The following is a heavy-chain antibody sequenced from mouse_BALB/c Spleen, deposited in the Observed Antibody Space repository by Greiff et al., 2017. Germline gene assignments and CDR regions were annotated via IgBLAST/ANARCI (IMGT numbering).Heavy chain of an antibody. Sequence: ESGPGILQPSQTLSLTCSFSGFSLSTYGIGVGWIRQPSGKGLEWLAHIWWNDNKYYNTALKSRLTIAKDTSNNQVFLKIASVDTADTATYYCARMDGNHWYFDVWGAGTTVTVSS. CDR2: IWWNDNK. CDR3: ARMDGNHWYFDV. J-gene: IGHJ1*01. CDR1: GFSLSTYGIG. V-gene: IGHV8-11*01. D-gene: IGHD2-1*01.